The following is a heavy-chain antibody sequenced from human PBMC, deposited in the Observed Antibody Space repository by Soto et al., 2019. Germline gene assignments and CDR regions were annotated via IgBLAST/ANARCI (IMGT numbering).Heavy chain of an antibody. CDR2: IFHNGNT. CDR3: ARDVAVPGETDRFDS. Sequence: PSETLSLTCTVSGGSIKTNVWWSWVRQPPGKGLEWIGEIFHNGNTYYNPSLQSRVTMSVDKSKNQFSLMLTSVTAADTAMYYCARDVAVPGETDRFDSWGQGTLVTVSS. J-gene: IGHJ4*02. V-gene: IGHV4-4*02. D-gene: IGHD3-10*01. CDR1: GGSIKTNVW.